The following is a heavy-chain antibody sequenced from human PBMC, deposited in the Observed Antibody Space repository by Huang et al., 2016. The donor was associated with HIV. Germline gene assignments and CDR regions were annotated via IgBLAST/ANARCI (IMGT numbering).Heavy chain of an antibody. CDR1: GGSFSNYY. CDR3: ARPKMIDGTPDSSWNYFDS. D-gene: IGHD2-21*01. J-gene: IGHJ4*02. Sequence: QVQLQQWGTGLLKPSETLSLKCAVYGGSFSNYYWSWIRQSPGKGPEWIGEIKHRGKSTHNPSLRSRITMSIDTSKSQVYLNLTSVTTADTGVYYCARPKMIDGTPDSSWNYFDSWGQGTLVIVSS. V-gene: IGHV4-34*02. CDR2: IKHRGKS.